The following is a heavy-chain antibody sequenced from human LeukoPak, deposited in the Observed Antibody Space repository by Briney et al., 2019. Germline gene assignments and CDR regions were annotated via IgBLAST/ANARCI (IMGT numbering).Heavy chain of an antibody. CDR1: GASISSYY. D-gene: IGHD4-4*01. CDR2: IYYSGST. CDR3: ARDADYSNNWFDP. V-gene: IGHV4-59*01. Sequence: SETLSLTCTVSGASISSYYWSWIRQPPGKGLEWIGYIYYSGSTNYNPSLKSRVTISVDTSKNQFSLKLTSVTAADTAVYYCARDADYSNNWFDPWGQGTLVTVSS. J-gene: IGHJ5*02.